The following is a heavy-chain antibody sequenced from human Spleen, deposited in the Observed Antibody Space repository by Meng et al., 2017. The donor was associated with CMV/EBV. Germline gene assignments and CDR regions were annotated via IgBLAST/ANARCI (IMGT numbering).Heavy chain of an antibody. CDR1: GGSISSSSYY. D-gene: IGHD5-18*01. CDR3: ARDFIPGYSYARKGRGFDY. Sequence: RPQLQESGPGLVKPSETLSLTCTVSGGSISSSSYYWGWIRQPPGKGLEWIGSIYYSGSTYYNPSLKSRVTISVDTSKNQFSLKLSSVTAADTAVYYCARDFIPGYSYARKGRGFDYWGQGTLVTVSS. J-gene: IGHJ4*02. CDR2: IYYSGST. V-gene: IGHV4-39*06.